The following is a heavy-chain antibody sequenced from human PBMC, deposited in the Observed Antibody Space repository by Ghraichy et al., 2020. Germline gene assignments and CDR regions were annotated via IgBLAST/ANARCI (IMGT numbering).Heavy chain of an antibody. D-gene: IGHD3-3*01. CDR3: TTGSRGYYDFWSGYPGDAFDI. CDR1: GFTFSNAW. J-gene: IGHJ3*02. V-gene: IGHV3-15*01. Sequence: GGSLRLSCAASGFTFSNAWMSWVRQAPGKGLEWVGRIKSKTDGGTTDYAAPVKGRFTISRDDSKNTLYLQMNSLKTEDTAVYYCTTGSRGYYDFWSGYPGDAFDIWGQGTMVTVSS. CDR2: IKSKTDGGTT.